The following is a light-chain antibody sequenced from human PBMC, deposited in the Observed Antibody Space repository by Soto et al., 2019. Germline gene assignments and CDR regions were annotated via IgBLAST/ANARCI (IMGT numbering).Light chain of an antibody. CDR3: MQSIQLPKT. J-gene: IGKJ3*01. Sequence: DIAMTQTPLSLSVTPGQPASISCKSSQSLLHSDGNTYLFWYVXKQGQPQQLXIYEVSNRFSGVPDRFSGSGSGTDLTLKISRVEAEDVGVYYCMQSIQLPKTFGPGTKVDIK. CDR1: QSLLHSDGNTY. CDR2: EVS. V-gene: IGKV2D-29*01.